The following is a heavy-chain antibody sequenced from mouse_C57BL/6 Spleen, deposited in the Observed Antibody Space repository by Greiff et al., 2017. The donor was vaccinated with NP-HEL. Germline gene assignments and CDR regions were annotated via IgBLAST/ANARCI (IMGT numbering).Heavy chain of an antibody. V-gene: IGHV2-6-1*01. J-gene: IGHJ3*01. Sequence: VQLKESGPGLVAPSQSLSITCTVSGFSLTSYGVHWVRQPPGKGLEWLVVIWSDGSTTYNSALKSRLSISKDNSKSQVFLKMNSLQTDDTAMYYCARHGDYYGSSPWFAYWGQGTLVTVSA. CDR3: ARHGDYYGSSPWFAY. D-gene: IGHD1-1*01. CDR1: GFSLTSYG. CDR2: IWSDGST.